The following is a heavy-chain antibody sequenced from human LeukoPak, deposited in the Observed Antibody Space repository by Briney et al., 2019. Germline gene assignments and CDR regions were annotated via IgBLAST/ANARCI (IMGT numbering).Heavy chain of an antibody. CDR1: GDSVSSNSAA. CDR3: ARDRYDYVWGRHDYYYYMDV. J-gene: IGHJ6*03. Sequence: SQTLSLTCAISGDSVSSNSAAWNWIRQSPSRGPEWLGRTYYRSKWYNDYAVSVKSRITINPDTSKNQFSLQLNSVTPEDTAVYYCARDRYDYVWGRHDYYYYMDVWGKGTTVTVSS. CDR2: TYYRSKWYN. V-gene: IGHV6-1*01. D-gene: IGHD3-16*01.